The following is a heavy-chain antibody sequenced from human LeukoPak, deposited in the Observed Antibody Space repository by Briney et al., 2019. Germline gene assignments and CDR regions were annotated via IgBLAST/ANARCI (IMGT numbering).Heavy chain of an antibody. V-gene: IGHV1-2*02. D-gene: IGHD3-10*01. CDR2: INPNSGGT. J-gene: IGHJ4*02. CDR3: ATEEVGGGYYGSGSYV. Sequence: ASVKVSCKASGYTFTGYYMHWVRQAPGQGLEWMGWINPNSGGTNYAQKFQGRVTMTRDTSINTAYLELSRLRSDDTAVYYCATEEVGGGYYGSGSYVWGQGALVTVSS. CDR1: GYTFTGYY.